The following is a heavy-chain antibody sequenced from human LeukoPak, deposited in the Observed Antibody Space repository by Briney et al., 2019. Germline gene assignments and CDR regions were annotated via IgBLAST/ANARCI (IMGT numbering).Heavy chain of an antibody. D-gene: IGHD2-8*01. Sequence: PGGSLRLSCAASGFSLRSSEMNWVRQAPGKGPEWVSHINSADNVEYYTDSVRGRFTMSRDNAKDLLYLQMNSPRDDDTAVYYCARDTVNGPFVISLDLWGQGVLVTVSS. V-gene: IGHV3-48*03. CDR3: ARDTVNGPFVISLDL. J-gene: IGHJ5*02. CDR1: GFSLRSSE. CDR2: INSADNVE.